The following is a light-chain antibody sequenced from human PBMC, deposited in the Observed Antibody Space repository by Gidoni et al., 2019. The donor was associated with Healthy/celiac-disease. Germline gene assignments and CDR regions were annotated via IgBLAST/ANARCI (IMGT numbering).Light chain of an antibody. CDR2: LGS. J-gene: IGKJ2*01. Sequence: DIVMTQSPFSLHVTPGEPASISCRSSQSLLHSNGYNYLDWYLQKPEQSPQLLIYLGSNRASGVPDRFSGSGSGTDFTLKISRVEAEDVGVYYCMQALQTPPSFGQGTKLEIK. CDR3: MQALQTPPS. V-gene: IGKV2-28*01. CDR1: QSLLHSNGYNY.